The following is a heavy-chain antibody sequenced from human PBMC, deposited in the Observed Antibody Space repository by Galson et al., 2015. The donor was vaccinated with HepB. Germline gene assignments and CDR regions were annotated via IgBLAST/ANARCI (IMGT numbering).Heavy chain of an antibody. CDR3: ARDGSEVSPFDS. CDR2: IYYNGNT. V-gene: IGHV4-59*01. J-gene: IGHJ4*02. D-gene: IGHD6-25*01. Sequence: SETLSLTCTVSGGSIRNSYWSWIRQSPGKKLEWIGYIYYNGNTKYNPSLKSRVTISVDTSKNQFSLQLNSVTAADTAIYYCARDGSEVSPFDSWGQGTLVTVSS. CDR1: GGSIRNSY.